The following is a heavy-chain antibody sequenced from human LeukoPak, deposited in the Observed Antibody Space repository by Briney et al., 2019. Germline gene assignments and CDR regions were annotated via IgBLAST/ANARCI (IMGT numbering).Heavy chain of an antibody. V-gene: IGHV1-18*04. CDR2: ISAYNGNT. CDR3: ARDPQGFDYYDSSGYLDY. D-gene: IGHD3-22*01. CDR1: GYTFTSYY. Sequence: RASVKVSCKASGYTFTSYYMHWVRQAPGQGLEWMGWISAYNGNTNYAQKLQGRVTMTTDTSTSTAYMELRSLRSDDTAVYYCARDPQGFDYYDSSGYLDYWGQGTLVTVSS. J-gene: IGHJ4*02.